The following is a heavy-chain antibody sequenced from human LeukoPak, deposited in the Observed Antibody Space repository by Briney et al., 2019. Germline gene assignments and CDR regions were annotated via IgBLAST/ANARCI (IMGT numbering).Heavy chain of an antibody. Sequence: PGRSLRLSCAVSGFTFSSCGMHWGRQAPGKGLEWVTVIGHDGSNRYYADSVKGRFTISRDNSKNTLYLQMNSLRAEDTAVYYCAKGGSYDFWYDYEARPFDYWGQGTLVTVSS. D-gene: IGHD3-3*01. CDR2: IGHDGSNR. V-gene: IGHV3-33*06. CDR1: GFTFSSCG. CDR3: AKGGSYDFWYDYEARPFDY. J-gene: IGHJ4*02.